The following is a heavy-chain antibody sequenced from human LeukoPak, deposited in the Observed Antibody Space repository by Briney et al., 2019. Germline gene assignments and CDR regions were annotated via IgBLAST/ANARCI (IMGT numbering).Heavy chain of an antibody. CDR2: INTNTGNP. J-gene: IGHJ4*02. CDR3: ARDKAPRLTYVHSSSSPFD. D-gene: IGHD6-13*01. CDR1: GYTFTSYA. Sequence: ASVKVSCKASGYTFTSYAMNWVRQAPGQGLEWMGWINTNTGNPTYAQGFTGRFVFSLDTSVSTAYLQISSLKAEDTAVYYCARDKAPRLTYVHSSSSPFDWGQGTLVTVSS. V-gene: IGHV7-4-1*02.